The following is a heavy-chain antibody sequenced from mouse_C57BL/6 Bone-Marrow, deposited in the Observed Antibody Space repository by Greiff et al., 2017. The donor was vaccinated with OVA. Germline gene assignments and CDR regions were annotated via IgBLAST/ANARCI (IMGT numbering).Heavy chain of an antibody. CDR2: IDPNSGGT. D-gene: IGHD1-2*01. CDR3: ARPWVRRWGFDY. CDR1: GYTFTSYW. V-gene: IGHV1-72*01. Sequence: QVQLQQPGAELVKPGASVKLSCKASGYTFTSYWMHWVKQRPGRGLEWIGRIDPNSGGTKYTEKFKSKATLTVDKPSSTAYMQLSSLTSEDSAVDYGARPWVRRWGFDYWGQGTTLTVSS. J-gene: IGHJ2*01.